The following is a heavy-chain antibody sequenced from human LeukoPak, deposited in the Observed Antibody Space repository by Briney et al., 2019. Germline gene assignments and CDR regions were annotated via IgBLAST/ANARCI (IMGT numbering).Heavy chain of an antibody. Sequence: SETLSLTCAAYGGSFSGYYWSWIRQPPGKGLEWIGEINHSGSTNYNPSLKSRVTISVDTSKNQFSLKLSSVTAADTAEYYCARGVFFAIAVAGTNFNWFDPWGQGTLVTVSS. CDR2: INHSGST. CDR1: GGSFSGYY. CDR3: ARGVFFAIAVAGTNFNWFDP. D-gene: IGHD6-19*01. V-gene: IGHV4-34*01. J-gene: IGHJ5*02.